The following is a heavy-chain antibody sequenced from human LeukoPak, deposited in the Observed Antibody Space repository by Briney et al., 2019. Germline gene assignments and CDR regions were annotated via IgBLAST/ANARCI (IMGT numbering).Heavy chain of an antibody. CDR2: INHSGST. CDR1: GGSFSGYY. CDR3: ARSPEEYSGYDQGFWDY. Sequence: PSETLSLTCAVYGGSFSGYYWSWIRQPPGKGLEWIGEINHSGSTNYNPSLKSRVTISVDTSKNQFSLKLSSVTAADTAVYYCARSPEEYSGYDQGFWDYWGQGTLVTVSS. J-gene: IGHJ4*02. V-gene: IGHV4-34*01. D-gene: IGHD5-12*01.